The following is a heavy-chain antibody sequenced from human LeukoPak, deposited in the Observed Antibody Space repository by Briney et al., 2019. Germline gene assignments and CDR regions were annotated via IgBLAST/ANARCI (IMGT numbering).Heavy chain of an antibody. J-gene: IGHJ5*02. CDR3: ARVRVRYCSGGSCYPRHSVWFDP. CDR2: IYTSGST. Sequence: PSETLSLTCTVSGGSISSYYWSWIRQPAGKGLEWIGRIYTSGSTNYNPSLKSRVTISVDTSKNQFSLKLSSVTAADTAVYYCARVRVRYCSGGSCYPRHSVWFDPWGQGTLVTVSS. D-gene: IGHD2-15*01. CDR1: GGSISSYY. V-gene: IGHV4-4*07.